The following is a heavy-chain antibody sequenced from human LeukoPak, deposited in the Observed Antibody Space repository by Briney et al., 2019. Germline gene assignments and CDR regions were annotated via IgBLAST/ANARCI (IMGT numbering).Heavy chain of an antibody. CDR2: INHSGST. CDR1: GGSFSGYY. Sequence: SETLSLTCAVYGGSFSGYYWSWIRQPPGKGLEWIGEINHSGSTNYNPSLKSRVTISVDTSKDQFSLKLSSVTAADTAVYYCARGEGYCSSTSCYRRHYYYMDVWGKGTTVTVSS. CDR3: ARGEGYCSSTSCYRRHYYYMDV. V-gene: IGHV4-34*01. D-gene: IGHD2-2*02. J-gene: IGHJ6*03.